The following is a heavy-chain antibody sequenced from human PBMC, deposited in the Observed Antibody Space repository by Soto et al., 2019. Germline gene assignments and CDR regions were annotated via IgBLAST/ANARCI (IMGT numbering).Heavy chain of an antibody. J-gene: IGHJ4*02. CDR1: GFTVSSNY. CDR3: ARDGGPRTAMGP. Sequence: EVPLVESGGGLIQPGGSLRLSCAASGFTVSSNYMSWVRQAPGKGLERVSVIYSRGSTYSADSVKGRFTISRDNSKNTLYLQMNSLRAEDTAVYYCARDGGPRTAMGPWGQGTLVTVSS. D-gene: IGHD5-18*01. CDR2: IYSRGST. V-gene: IGHV3-53*01.